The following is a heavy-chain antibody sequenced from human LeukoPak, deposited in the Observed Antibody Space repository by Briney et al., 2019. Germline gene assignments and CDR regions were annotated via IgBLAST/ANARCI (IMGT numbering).Heavy chain of an antibody. J-gene: IGHJ6*02. CDR1: GGSISSSNW. CDR3: ARDKLVGYYYGMDI. V-gene: IGHV4-4*02. D-gene: IGHD3-3*02. CDR2: IYHSGST. Sequence: SGTLSLTCAVSGGSISSSNWWSWVRQPPGKGLEWIGEIYHSGSTNYNPSLKSRVTISVDKSKNQFSLKLSSVTAADTAMYYCARDKLVGYYYGMDIWVQGSTVTVSS.